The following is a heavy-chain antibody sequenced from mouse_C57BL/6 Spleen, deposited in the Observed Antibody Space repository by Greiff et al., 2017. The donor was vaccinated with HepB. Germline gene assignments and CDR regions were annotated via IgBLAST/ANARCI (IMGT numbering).Heavy chain of an antibody. J-gene: IGHJ4*01. CDR3: AISYYYGSSYVYYAMDY. D-gene: IGHD1-1*01. CDR1: GFSLTSYG. CDR2: IWRGGST. Sequence: QVQLQQSGPGLVQPSQSLSITCTVSGFSLTSYGVHWVRQSPGKGLEWLGVIWRGGSTDYNAAFMSRLSITKDNSKSQVFFKMNSLQADDTAIYYCAISYYYGSSYVYYAMDYWGQGTSVTVSS. V-gene: IGHV2-5*01.